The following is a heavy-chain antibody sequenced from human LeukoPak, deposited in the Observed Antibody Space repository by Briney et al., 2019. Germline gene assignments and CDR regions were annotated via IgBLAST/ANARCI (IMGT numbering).Heavy chain of an antibody. J-gene: IGHJ3*02. D-gene: IGHD3-22*01. CDR1: GYSFTSYW. V-gene: IGHV5-51*01. Sequence: GESLKISCKGSGYSFTSYWIGWVRQMPGKGLEWMGIIYPGDSDTRYSPSFQGQVTISADKSITTAYLQWSSLKASDTAMYYCARQESTAYYGSSGLPYDAFDIWGQGTMVTVSS. CDR2: IYPGDSDT. CDR3: ARQESTAYYGSSGLPYDAFDI.